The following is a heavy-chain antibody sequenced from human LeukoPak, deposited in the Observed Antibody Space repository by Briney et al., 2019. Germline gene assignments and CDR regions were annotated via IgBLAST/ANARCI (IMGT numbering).Heavy chain of an antibody. V-gene: IGHV3-30*18. Sequence: GRSLRLSCGASGFTFDKYGMHYVRQAPGKGLEWVAVILEDGRIKKYADSVKDRFTISRDNTNNTLYLQMHSLRVEDTGIYFCAKGRETTASGTFDYWGLGTLVTVSS. CDR1: GFTFDKYG. CDR3: AKGRETTASGTFDY. J-gene: IGHJ4*02. CDR2: ILEDGRIK. D-gene: IGHD1-1*01.